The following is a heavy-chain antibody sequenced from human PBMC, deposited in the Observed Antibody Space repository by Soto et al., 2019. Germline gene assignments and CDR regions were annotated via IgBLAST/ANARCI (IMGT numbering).Heavy chain of an antibody. CDR2: IIPIFGTA. D-gene: IGHD3-10*01. J-gene: IGHJ5*02. V-gene: IGHV1-69*06. CDR3: ARAGSMVRGSHGNWFDP. CDR1: GGTFSSYA. Sequence: QVQLVQSGAEVKKPGSSVKVSCKASGGTFSSYAISWVRQAPGQGLEWMGGIIPIFGTANYAQKCQGRVTITADKSTSTAYMELSSLRSEDTAVYYCARAGSMVRGSHGNWFDPWGQGTLVTVSS.